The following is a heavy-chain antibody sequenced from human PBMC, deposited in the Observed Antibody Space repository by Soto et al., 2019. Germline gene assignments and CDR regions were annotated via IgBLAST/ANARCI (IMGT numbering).Heavy chain of an antibody. Sequence: QVQLVQSGAEVKKPGASVKVSCKASGYTFTSYAMHWVRQAPGQRLEWMGWINAGNGNTKYSQKFQGRVTITRDTSASTAYMELSSLRSEDTAVYYCARGSCSGGSCYVYYYYGMDVWGQGTTVTVSS. D-gene: IGHD2-15*01. CDR2: INAGNGNT. V-gene: IGHV1-3*01. J-gene: IGHJ6*02. CDR1: GYTFTSYA. CDR3: ARGSCSGGSCYVYYYYGMDV.